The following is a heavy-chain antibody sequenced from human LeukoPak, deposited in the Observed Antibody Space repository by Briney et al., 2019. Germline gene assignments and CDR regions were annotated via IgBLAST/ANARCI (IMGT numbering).Heavy chain of an antibody. CDR1: GFTFSSYS. CDR3: ASRYDNNTNYYALDI. V-gene: IGHV3-21*01. D-gene: IGHD3-22*01. CDR2: ISNSSDYI. Sequence: GGSLRLSCAASGFTFSSYSMTWVRQAPGKGLEWVSAISNSSDYIFYADSVQGRFTISRDNAVNSLFLQMNSLRAEDTAVYYCASRYDNNTNYYALDIWGRGTGVSVS. J-gene: IGHJ3*02.